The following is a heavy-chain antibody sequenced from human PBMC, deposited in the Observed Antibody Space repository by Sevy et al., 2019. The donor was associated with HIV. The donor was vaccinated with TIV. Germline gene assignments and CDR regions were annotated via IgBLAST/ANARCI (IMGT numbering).Heavy chain of an antibody. CDR2: FDPEDGET. V-gene: IGHV1-24*01. J-gene: IGHJ4*02. CDR3: ATTSGRGNDFDY. Sequence: ASVKVSCKVSGYTLTELSMHWVRQAPGKGLEWMGGFDPEDGETIYAQKFEGRVTMTEDTSTDTAYMELSSLRSEDTAVYYCATTSGRGNDFDYWGQGTLVTVSS. CDR1: GYTLTELS. D-gene: IGHD2-15*01.